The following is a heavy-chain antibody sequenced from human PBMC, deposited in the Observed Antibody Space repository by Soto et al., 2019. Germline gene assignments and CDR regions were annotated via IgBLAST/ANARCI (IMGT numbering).Heavy chain of an antibody. CDR2: IKEDGTEQ. Sequence: RGGALRLSCADSGFSFSGYWMSWVRQAPGKGPEWVANIKEDGTEQHYVDSVKGRFTISRDNSENSLFLQMNNLRAEDSAIYYCAITTSTVSYWFDPWGPGTQVTVSS. D-gene: IGHD4-4*01. V-gene: IGHV3-7*03. CDR3: AITTSTVSYWFDP. CDR1: GFSFSGYW. J-gene: IGHJ5*02.